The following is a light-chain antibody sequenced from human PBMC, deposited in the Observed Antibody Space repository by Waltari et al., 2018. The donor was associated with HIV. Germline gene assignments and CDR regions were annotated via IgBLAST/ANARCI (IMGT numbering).Light chain of an antibody. CDR3: AIWDDSLTGPGV. Sequence: QSVLAQPPSVSGAPGQRVTISCSGNTSNIGSASVFWYQQLPGTAPKLLIYRNDQRPSGVPARFSGSKSGTSASLAISGLRSEDEADYYCAIWDDSLTGPGVFGGGTKVTV. V-gene: IGLV1-47*01. J-gene: IGLJ3*02. CDR2: RND. CDR1: TSNIGSAS.